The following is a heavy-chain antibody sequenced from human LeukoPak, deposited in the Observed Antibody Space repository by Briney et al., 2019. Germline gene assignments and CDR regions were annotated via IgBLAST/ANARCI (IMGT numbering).Heavy chain of an antibody. Sequence: PGGSLRLSCAASGLTFSSYAMSWVRQAPGKGLEWVSAISGSGGSTYYADSVKGRFTISRDNSKNTLYLQMNSLRAEDTAVYYCARDQKYSSGWEVFDYWGQGTLVTVSS. J-gene: IGHJ4*02. V-gene: IGHV3-23*01. CDR2: ISGSGGST. D-gene: IGHD6-19*01. CDR3: ARDQKYSSGWEVFDY. CDR1: GLTFSSYA.